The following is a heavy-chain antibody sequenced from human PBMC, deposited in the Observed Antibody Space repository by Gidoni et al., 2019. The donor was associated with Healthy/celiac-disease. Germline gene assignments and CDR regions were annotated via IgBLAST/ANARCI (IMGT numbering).Heavy chain of an antibody. CDR3: AKDSFWSGYFDY. D-gene: IGHD3-3*01. J-gene: IGHJ4*02. CDR1: GFTFSSYA. Sequence: EVQLLESGGGLVQPGGSLRLSCAASGFTFSSYAMSWVRQAPGKGLEWVSAIRGSGGSTYYADSVKGRFTISRDNSKNTLYLQMNSLRAEDTAVYYCAKDSFWSGYFDYWGQGTLVTVSS. V-gene: IGHV3-23*01. CDR2: IRGSGGST.